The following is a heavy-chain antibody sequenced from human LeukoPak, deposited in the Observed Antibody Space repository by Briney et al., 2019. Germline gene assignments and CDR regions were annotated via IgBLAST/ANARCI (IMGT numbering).Heavy chain of an antibody. CDR1: GGTFSSYA. Sequence: SVKVSCKASGGTFSSYAISWVRQAPGQGLEWMGGIIPIFGTANYAQKFQGRVTITADKSTSTAYMELSSLRSEDTAVYYCARVPVETDAFDIWGQGTMVTVSS. CDR2: IIPIFGTA. CDR3: ARVPVETDAFDI. D-gene: IGHD4-23*01. V-gene: IGHV1-69*06. J-gene: IGHJ3*02.